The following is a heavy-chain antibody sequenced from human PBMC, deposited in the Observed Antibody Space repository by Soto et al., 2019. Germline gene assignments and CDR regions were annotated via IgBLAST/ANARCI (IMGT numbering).Heavy chain of an antibody. V-gene: IGHV1-46*01. Sequence: ASVKVSCKASGYTFTSYYMHWVRQAPGQGLEWMGIINPSGGSTSYAQKFQGRVTMTRDTSTSTVYMELSSLRSEDTAVYYCARDLVPAARYYYYYYGMDVWGQGTTVTVSS. CDR2: INPSGGST. CDR1: GYTFTSYY. D-gene: IGHD2-2*01. J-gene: IGHJ6*02. CDR3: ARDLVPAARYYYYYYGMDV.